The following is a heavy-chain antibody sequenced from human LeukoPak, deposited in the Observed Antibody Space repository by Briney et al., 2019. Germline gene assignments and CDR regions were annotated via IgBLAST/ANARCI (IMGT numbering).Heavy chain of an antibody. V-gene: IGHV5-51*01. Sequence: GEYLKIFRKRSGCSFGTIWSGWARQMPGKGLEWMAIFYPGDSDTRYSPSFQGQVTIPADNSISSAYLQWSSLKASDTAMYYSAWRDAAVAPDYFDYWGQGTLVTVSS. J-gene: IGHJ4*02. D-gene: IGHD6-19*01. CDR2: FYPGDSDT. CDR1: GCSFGTIW. CDR3: AWRDAAVAPDYFDY.